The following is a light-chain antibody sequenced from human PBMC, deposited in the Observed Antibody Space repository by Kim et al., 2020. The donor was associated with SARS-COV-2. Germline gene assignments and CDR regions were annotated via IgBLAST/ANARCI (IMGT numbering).Light chain of an antibody. V-gene: IGLV3-1*01. CDR3: QAWDSSNVV. CDR1: KLGEKY. Sequence: VSPGPTASITCSGDKLGEKYACWYRQKPGQSPVLVIYQDSKRPSGIPERFSGSNSGNTATLTISGTQAMDEADYYCQAWDSSNVVFGGGTQLTVL. J-gene: IGLJ2*01. CDR2: QDS.